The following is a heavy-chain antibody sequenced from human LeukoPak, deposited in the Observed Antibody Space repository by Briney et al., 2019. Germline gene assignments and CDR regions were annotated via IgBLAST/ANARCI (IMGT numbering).Heavy chain of an antibody. V-gene: IGHV4-34*01. Sequence: SQTLSLTCAVYGGSFSGYYWSWIRQPPGKGLEWIGEINHSGSTNYNPSLKSRVTISVDTSKNQFSLKLSSVTAADTAVYYCARGVSSSSRDFDYWGQGTLVTVSS. D-gene: IGHD6-13*01. CDR2: INHSGST. J-gene: IGHJ4*02. CDR1: GGSFSGYY. CDR3: ARGVSSSSRDFDY.